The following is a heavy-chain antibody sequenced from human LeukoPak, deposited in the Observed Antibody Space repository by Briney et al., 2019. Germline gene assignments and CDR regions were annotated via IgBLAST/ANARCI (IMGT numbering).Heavy chain of an antibody. CDR1: GGSISSYY. J-gene: IGHJ6*03. D-gene: IGHD2-2*01. V-gene: IGHV4-59*01. CDR2: IYYSGST. CDR3: ARGVVAAAFYYYYYYMDV. Sequence: PSETLSLTCTVSGGSISSYYWSWIRQPPGKGLEWIGNIYYSGSTNYNPSLKSRVTISVDTSKNHFSLKLSSVTAADTAVYYCARGVVAAAFYYYYYYMDVWGKGTTVTVSS.